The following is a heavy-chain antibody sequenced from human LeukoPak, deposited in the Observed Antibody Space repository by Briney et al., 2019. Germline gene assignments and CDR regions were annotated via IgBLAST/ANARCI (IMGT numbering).Heavy chain of an antibody. CDR2: ISGSGGST. V-gene: IGHV3-23*01. CDR1: GFTFSNFA. CDR3: AKTKGGYSSAWYYDY. Sequence: PGGSLRLSCAASGFTFSNFAMTWVRQAPGKGLEWVSVISGSGGSTFYADSVKGRFTISRDNSKNTLYLQMNSLRAEDTAVYYCAKTKGGYSSAWYYDYWGQGTLATVSS. D-gene: IGHD6-25*01. J-gene: IGHJ4*02.